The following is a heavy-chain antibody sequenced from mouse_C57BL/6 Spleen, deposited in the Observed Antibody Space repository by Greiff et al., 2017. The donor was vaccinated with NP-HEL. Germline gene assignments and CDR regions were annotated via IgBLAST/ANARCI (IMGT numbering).Heavy chain of an antibody. CDR2: IRSKSNNYAT. CDR3: VRHLRLMDY. J-gene: IGHJ4*01. D-gene: IGHD3-2*02. V-gene: IGHV10-1*01. Sequence: EVQGVESGGGLVQPKGSLKLSCAASGFSFNTYAMNWVRQAPGKGLEWVARIRSKSNNYATYYADSVKDRFTISRDDSESMLYLQMNNLKTEDTAMYYCVRHLRLMDYWGQGTSVTVSS. CDR1: GFSFNTYA.